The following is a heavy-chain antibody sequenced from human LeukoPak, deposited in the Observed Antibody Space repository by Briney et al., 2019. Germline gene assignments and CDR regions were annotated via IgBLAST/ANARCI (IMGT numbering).Heavy chain of an antibody. CDR1: GFTFDDYG. V-gene: IGHV3-20*04. D-gene: IGHD3-10*01. J-gene: IGHJ4*02. CDR3: ARRVYYGSGSYYCDY. Sequence: PGGSLRLSCAASGFTFDDYGMSWVRQAPGKGLEWVSGINWNGGSTGYADSVKGRFTISRDNAKNSLYLQMNSQRAEDTALYYCARRVYYGSGSYYCDYWGQGTLVTVSS. CDR2: INWNGGST.